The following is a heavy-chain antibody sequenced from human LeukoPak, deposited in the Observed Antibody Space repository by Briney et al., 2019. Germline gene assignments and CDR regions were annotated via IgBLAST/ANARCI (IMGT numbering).Heavy chain of an antibody. CDR3: ARALYCSSTSCYGPMGYYFDY. Sequence: KPGGSLRLSCAASGFTFSDYYMSWIRQAPGKGLEWVSYISSSSSYTNYADSVKGRFTISRDNAKNSLYLQMNSLRAEDTAVYYCARALYCSSTSCYGPMGYYFDYWGQGTLVTVSS. CDR2: ISSSSSYT. J-gene: IGHJ4*02. D-gene: IGHD2-2*01. CDR1: GFTFSDYY. V-gene: IGHV3-11*05.